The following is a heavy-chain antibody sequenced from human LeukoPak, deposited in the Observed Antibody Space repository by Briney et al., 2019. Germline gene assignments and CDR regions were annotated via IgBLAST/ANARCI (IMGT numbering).Heavy chain of an antibody. J-gene: IGHJ4*02. V-gene: IGHV4-39*01. CDR2: IYYSGST. CDR3: ARQVAGFDY. Sequence: SETLSLTCTVSGGSISSSSYYWGWIRQPPGKGLEWIGSIYYSGSTYYNPSLKSRVTISVDTSKNQFSLKLSSVTAADTAVYYCARQVAGFDYWGQGTLVTVSS. D-gene: IGHD6-19*01. CDR1: GGSISSSSYY.